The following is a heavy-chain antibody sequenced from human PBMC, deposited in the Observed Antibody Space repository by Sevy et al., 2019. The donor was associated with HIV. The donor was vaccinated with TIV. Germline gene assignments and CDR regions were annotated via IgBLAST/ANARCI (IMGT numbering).Heavy chain of an antibody. CDR3: ARGDLVEVVAGMILENYYYGLDV. V-gene: IGHV1-69*04. Sequence: ATVKVSCKASGGTFTKYAISWVRQAPGQGLEWMGRIIPILGVTNYTQKFQGRVTITADKSTRTAYMELNNLRSEDTAVYYCARGDLVEVVAGMILENYYYGLDVWGQGTTVTVSS. J-gene: IGHJ6*02. CDR1: GGTFTKYA. CDR2: IIPILGVT. D-gene: IGHD6-19*01.